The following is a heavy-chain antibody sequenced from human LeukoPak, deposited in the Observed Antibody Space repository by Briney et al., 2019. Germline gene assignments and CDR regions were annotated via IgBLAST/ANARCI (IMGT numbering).Heavy chain of an antibody. Sequence: ASVKVSCKASGYTFTGYYMHWVRQAPGQGLEWMGWINPNSGGTNYAQKFQGRVTMTRDTSISTAYMELSRLRSDDTAVYYCARGTKYYDILTGYHYYFDYWGQGTLVTVSS. J-gene: IGHJ4*02. CDR3: ARGTKYYDILTGYHYYFDY. D-gene: IGHD3-9*01. CDR2: INPNSGGT. V-gene: IGHV1-2*02. CDR1: GYTFTGYY.